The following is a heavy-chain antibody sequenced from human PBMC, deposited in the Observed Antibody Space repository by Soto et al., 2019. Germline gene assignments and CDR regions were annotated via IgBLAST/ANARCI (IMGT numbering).Heavy chain of an antibody. CDR3: ARQPIGTVTSDH. J-gene: IGHJ4*02. V-gene: IGHV3-74*01. CDR1: GYSFSNYW. D-gene: IGHD2-21*02. CDR2: IDRDGYSS. Sequence: DVQLVESGGGVVEPGGSLRLSCVGSGYSFSNYWMHWVRQAPGGGLVWVSRIDRDGYSSTYAEPMKGRFTISRDNAKNTLYLQINGQRVDDTAVNYCARQPIGTVTSDHWGQGTLVTVSS.